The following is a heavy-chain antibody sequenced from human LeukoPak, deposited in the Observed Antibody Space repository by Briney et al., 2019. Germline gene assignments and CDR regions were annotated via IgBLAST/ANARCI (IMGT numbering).Heavy chain of an antibody. V-gene: IGHV1-18*01. J-gene: IGHJ4*02. CDR2: ISAYNGNT. CDR1: GYTFTSYG. D-gene: IGHD2-21*02. Sequence: ASVKVSCKASGYTFTSYGISWVRRAPGQGLEWMGWISAYNGNTNYAQKLQGRVTMTTDTSTSTAYMELRSLRSDDTAVYYCARGRTIVVVTDFDYWGQGTLVTVSS. CDR3: ARGRTIVVVTDFDY.